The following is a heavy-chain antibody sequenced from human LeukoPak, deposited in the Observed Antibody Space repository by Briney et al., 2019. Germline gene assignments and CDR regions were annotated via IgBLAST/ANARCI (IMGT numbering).Heavy chain of an antibody. CDR1: GFTFSSYA. V-gene: IGHV3-23*01. CDR3: TRGLLWFGELSPPGY. CDR2: ISGSGGST. D-gene: IGHD3-10*01. J-gene: IGHJ4*02. Sequence: GGSLRLSCAASGFTFSSYAMSWVRQAPGKGLEWVSAISGSGGSTYYADSVKGRFTISRDNAKNSLYLQMNSLRAEDTAVYYCTRGLLWFGELSPPGYWGQGTLVTVSS.